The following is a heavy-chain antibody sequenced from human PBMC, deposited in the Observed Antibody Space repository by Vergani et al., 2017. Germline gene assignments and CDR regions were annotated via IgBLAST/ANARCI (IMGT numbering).Heavy chain of an antibody. CDR3: ARATCSGGSCYRGSEY. J-gene: IGHJ4*02. D-gene: IGHD2-15*01. CDR1: GGTFSSYA. V-gene: IGHV1-69*11. Sequence: VQLLESGAEVKKPGSSVKVSCKASGGTFSSYALNWVRQAPGQGLEWMGSIIPSLATTIYAQKFQGRVTITADESTSTAYMELSSLKSEDTAVFYCARATCSGGSCYRGSEYWGQGSLITVSS. CDR2: IIPSLATT.